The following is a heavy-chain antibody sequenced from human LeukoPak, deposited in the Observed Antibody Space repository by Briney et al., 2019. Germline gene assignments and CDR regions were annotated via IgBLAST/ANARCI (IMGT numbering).Heavy chain of an antibody. D-gene: IGHD5-12*01. CDR3: ARGGGYSHAFDV. CDR2: LYSGGTI. CDR1: GFTVSTNY. V-gene: IGHV3-66*01. Sequence: GGSLRLSCAVSGFTVSTNYMSWVRQAPGMGPEWVSVLYSGGTIFYADSVKGRFTISGDNSKNTLYLQLNNLRAEDTALYYCARGGGYSHAFDVWGQGTTVTVSS. J-gene: IGHJ3*01.